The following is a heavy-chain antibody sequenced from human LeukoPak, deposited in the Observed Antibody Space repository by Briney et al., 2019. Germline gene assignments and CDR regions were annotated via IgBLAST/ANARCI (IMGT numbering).Heavy chain of an antibody. CDR1: GDSVSSGDFY. CDR2: VYYAGST. Sequence: SETLSLTCTVSGDSVSSGDFYWAWIRQPPGKALEWNGSVYYAGSTYYNPSLTRRVSISVDTSRNHFSLNLKSVTAADTAIYYCARELAYCGGDCYVYFDYWGQGTLVPVSS. V-gene: IGHV4-39*07. J-gene: IGHJ4*02. D-gene: IGHD2-21*02. CDR3: ARELAYCGGDCYVYFDY.